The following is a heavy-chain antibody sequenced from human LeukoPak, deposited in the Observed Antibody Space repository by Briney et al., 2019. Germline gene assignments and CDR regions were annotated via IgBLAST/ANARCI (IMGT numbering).Heavy chain of an antibody. D-gene: IGHD5-24*01. CDR1: GYTFTGYY. J-gene: IGHJ4*02. V-gene: IGHV1-2*02. Sequence: ASVKVSCKACGYTFTGYYMHWVRQAPERGLEWMGWINPNSGGTNYAQKFQGRVTMTRDTSISTAYMELSRLRSDDTAVYYCARVVDGYIPYDYWGQGTLVTVSS. CDR2: INPNSGGT. CDR3: ARVVDGYIPYDY.